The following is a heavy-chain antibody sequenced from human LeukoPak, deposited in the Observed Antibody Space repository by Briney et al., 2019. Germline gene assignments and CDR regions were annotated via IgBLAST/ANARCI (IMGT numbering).Heavy chain of an antibody. CDR1: GFTFSSYS. V-gene: IGHV3-48*01. J-gene: IGHJ4*02. CDR2: ISSSSSTI. Sequence: GGSLRLSCAASGFTFSSYSMNWVRQAPGKGLEWVSYISSSSSTIYYADSVKGRFTISRDNAKNSLYLQMNSLRAEDTAVYYCVPRSQQLVSDGDYWGQGTLVTVSS. CDR3: VPRSQQLVSDGDY. D-gene: IGHD6-13*01.